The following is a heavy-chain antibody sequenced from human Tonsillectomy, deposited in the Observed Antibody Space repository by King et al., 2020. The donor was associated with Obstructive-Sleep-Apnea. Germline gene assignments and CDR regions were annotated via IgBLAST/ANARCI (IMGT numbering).Heavy chain of an antibody. CDR1: GFSLSSTGMC. Sequence: TLQESGPALVRPPQTLTLTCTLSGFSLSSTGMCVSWIRQSPGKALEWLALIDWTDDKYYNPSLKTRLTISKDTSKNQVFLTVTNMDPVDTATYSCERMRSDPAWGSFDPWGQGTLVTVSS. CDR3: ERMRSDPAWGSFDP. D-gene: IGHD7-27*01. J-gene: IGHJ5*02. V-gene: IGHV2-70*01. CDR2: IDWTDDK.